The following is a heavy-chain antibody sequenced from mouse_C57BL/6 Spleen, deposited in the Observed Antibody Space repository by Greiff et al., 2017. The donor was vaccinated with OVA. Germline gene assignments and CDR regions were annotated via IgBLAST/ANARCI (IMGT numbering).Heavy chain of an antibody. CDR3: ARHGTTVDRFDY. CDR2: ISSGGSYT. D-gene: IGHD1-1*01. Sequence: EVQRVESGGDLVKPGGSLKLSCAASGFTFSSYGMSWVRQTPDKRLEWVATISSGGSYTYYPDSVKGRFTISRDNAKNTLYLQMSSLKSEDTAMYYCARHGTTVDRFDYWGQGTTLTVSS. J-gene: IGHJ2*01. CDR1: GFTFSSYG. V-gene: IGHV5-6*01.